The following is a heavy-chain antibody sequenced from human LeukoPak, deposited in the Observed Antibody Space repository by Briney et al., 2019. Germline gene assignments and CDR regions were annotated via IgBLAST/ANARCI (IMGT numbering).Heavy chain of an antibody. J-gene: IGHJ4*02. CDR1: GFTFSSYA. CDR2: ISGSGGRT. Sequence: GGSLRLSCAASGFTFSSYAMSWVRQAPGKGLEWVSAISGSGGRTYYADSVKGRFTISRDNSKNTLYLQMNSLRAEDTAVYYCAKDQRGYSYTPDYWGQGTLVTVPS. V-gene: IGHV3-23*01. D-gene: IGHD5-18*01. CDR3: AKDQRGYSYTPDY.